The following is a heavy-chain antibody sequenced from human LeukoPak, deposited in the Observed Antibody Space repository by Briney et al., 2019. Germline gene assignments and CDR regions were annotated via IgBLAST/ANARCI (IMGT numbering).Heavy chain of an antibody. CDR2: IYPGDYDT. CDR1: GYRCTNYW. CDR3: AREEGYGDYGIDS. J-gene: IGHJ4*02. V-gene: IGHV5-51*01. D-gene: IGHD4-17*01. Sequence: GESLKISCKGSGYRCTNYWIGWVRQKPGKGLEWMGIIYPGDYDTRYSPSFQGQVTISVDKSISTAYLQWSSLKASDTAMYYCAREEGYGDYGIDSWGQGTLVTVSS.